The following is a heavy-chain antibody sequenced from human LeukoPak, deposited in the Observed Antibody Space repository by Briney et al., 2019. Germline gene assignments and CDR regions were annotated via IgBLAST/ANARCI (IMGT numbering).Heavy chain of an antibody. D-gene: IGHD6-6*01. CDR1: GFTFSDYW. J-gene: IGHJ5*02. CDR2: IKQDGSEK. Sequence: GGSLRLSCAASGFTFSDYWMSWVRQAPGKGLEWVANIKQDGSEKYYVDSVKGRFTISRDNTKNSLYLQMNSLRAEDTAVYYCAGLSSSYTWGQGTLVTVSS. V-gene: IGHV3-7*01. CDR3: AGLSSSYT.